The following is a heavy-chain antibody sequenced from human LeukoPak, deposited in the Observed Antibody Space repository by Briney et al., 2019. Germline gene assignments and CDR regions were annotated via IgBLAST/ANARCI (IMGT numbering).Heavy chain of an antibody. CDR3: AWVSGDYFDY. Sequence: GGSLRLSCAASGFTFSGYSMNWVRQAPGKGLEWVSYISSSGSTIYYADSVKGRFTISRDNAKNSLYLQMNSLRDEDTAVYYCAWVSGDYFDYWGQGTLSPSPQ. CDR2: ISSSGSTI. V-gene: IGHV3-48*02. D-gene: IGHD7-27*01. CDR1: GFTFSGYS. J-gene: IGHJ4*02.